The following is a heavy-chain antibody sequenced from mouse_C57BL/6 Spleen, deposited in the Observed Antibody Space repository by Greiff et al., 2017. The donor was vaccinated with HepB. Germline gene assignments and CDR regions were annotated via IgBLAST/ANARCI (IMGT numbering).Heavy chain of an antibody. D-gene: IGHD1-1*01. V-gene: IGHV5-9-1*02. CDR1: GFTFSSYA. CDR2: ISSGGDYI. Sequence: EVKVIESGEGLVKPGGSLKLSCAASGFTFSSYAMSWVRQTPEKRLEWVAYISSGGDYIYYADTVKGRFTISRDNARNTLYLQMSSLKSEDTAMYYCTRDLRSRGFAYWGQGTLVTVSA. J-gene: IGHJ3*01. CDR3: TRDLRSRGFAY.